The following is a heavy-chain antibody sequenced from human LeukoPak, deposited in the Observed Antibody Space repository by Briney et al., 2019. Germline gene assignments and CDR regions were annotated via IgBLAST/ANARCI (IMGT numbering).Heavy chain of an antibody. Sequence: PGGSLRLSCAASGFTFSSYAMSWVRQAPGKGLEWVSAISGSGGSTYYADSVKGRFTISRDNSKSTLYLQMNSLRAEDTAVYYCAKAYSTTPDYLDDYWGQGTLVTVSS. V-gene: IGHV3-23*01. D-gene: IGHD4-11*01. CDR3: AKAYSTTPDYLDDY. J-gene: IGHJ4*02. CDR2: ISGSGGST. CDR1: GFTFSSYA.